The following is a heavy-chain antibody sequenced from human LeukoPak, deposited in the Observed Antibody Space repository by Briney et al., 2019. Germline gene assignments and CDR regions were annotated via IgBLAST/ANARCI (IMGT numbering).Heavy chain of an antibody. CDR1: GFTFSGFS. J-gene: IGHJ4*02. Sequence: GGSLRLSCAASGFTFSGFSMSWVRKSPTKGLEWVANIKQDGSERYYVDSVKGRFTISRDNAKNSLSLQMNNLRVEDTAVYYCARAGSYWHYVYWGQGTVVTVSS. V-gene: IGHV3-7*01. CDR3: ARAGSYWHYVY. CDR2: IKQDGSER. D-gene: IGHD3-10*01.